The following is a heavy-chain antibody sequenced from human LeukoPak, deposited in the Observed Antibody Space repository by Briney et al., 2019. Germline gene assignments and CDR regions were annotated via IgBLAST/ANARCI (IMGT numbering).Heavy chain of an antibody. CDR1: GFTVSSNY. Sequence: GGSLRLSCAASGFTVSSNYMSWVRQAPGKGLEWVSAITGRAIYGRGGTTYYADSVKGRFTISRDNSKNTLYLQMNSLRAEDTAMYYCAKVIVAAGLDAFDIWGQGTMVTVSS. CDR2: IYGRGGTT. CDR3: AKVIVAAGLDAFDI. V-gene: IGHV3-23*01. J-gene: IGHJ3*02. D-gene: IGHD6-13*01.